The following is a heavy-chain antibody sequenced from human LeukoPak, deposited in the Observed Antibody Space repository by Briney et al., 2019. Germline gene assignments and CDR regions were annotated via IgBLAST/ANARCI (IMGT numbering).Heavy chain of an antibody. CDR3: AKESGGIPDY. V-gene: IGHV3-33*06. D-gene: IGHD2-15*01. Sequence: AGGSLRLSCAASGFTFSSYGMHWARQAPGKGLEWVAVIWYDGSNKYYADSVKGRFTISSDNSKNTLYLQMNSLRAEDTAVYYCAKESGGIPDYWGQGTLVTVSS. J-gene: IGHJ4*02. CDR1: GFTFSSYG. CDR2: IWYDGSNK.